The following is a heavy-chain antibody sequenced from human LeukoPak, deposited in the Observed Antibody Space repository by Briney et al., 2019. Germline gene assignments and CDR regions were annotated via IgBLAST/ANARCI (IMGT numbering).Heavy chain of an antibody. CDR1: GFTFSDAW. J-gene: IGHJ3*02. CDR2: IKSKTDGGTI. Sequence: GGSLRLSCAASGFTFSDAWMNWVRQAPGKGLEWVGRIKSKTDGGTIDYAAPVKGRFTISRDDSKNTLYLQMNSLRAEDTAVYYCARDILTGYYGAFDIWGQGTMVTVSS. CDR3: ARDILTGYYGAFDI. V-gene: IGHV3-15*01. D-gene: IGHD3-9*01.